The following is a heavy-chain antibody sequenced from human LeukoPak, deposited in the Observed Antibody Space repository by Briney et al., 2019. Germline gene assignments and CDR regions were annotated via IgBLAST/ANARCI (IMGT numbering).Heavy chain of an antibody. CDR1: GFTFSSYW. Sequence: GGSLRLSCAGSGFTFSSYWMHWVRQVPGKGPVWVSRINSDESSTSYADSVKGRFTISRDNAKNTLYLQMNSLRAEDTVVYYCAKDLIAARPGYWGQGTLVTVSS. CDR3: AKDLIAARPGY. J-gene: IGHJ4*02. CDR2: INSDESST. V-gene: IGHV3-74*01. D-gene: IGHD6-6*01.